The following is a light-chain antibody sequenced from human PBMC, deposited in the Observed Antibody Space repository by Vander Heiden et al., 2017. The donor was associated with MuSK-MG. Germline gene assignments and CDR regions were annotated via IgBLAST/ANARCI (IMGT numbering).Light chain of an antibody. CDR1: QSIISY. CDR2: AAS. V-gene: IGKV1-39*01. Sequence: DFQMTQSPSSLSASVGDRVTITCRGCQSIISYLYGYQQKTGKDPKLLIYAASSLQRGVPSRISSSRSGTEFTLTISSLQPEDYATNYCQQSYNTLPYTFGQGTKLEIK. J-gene: IGKJ2*01. CDR3: QQSYNTLPYT.